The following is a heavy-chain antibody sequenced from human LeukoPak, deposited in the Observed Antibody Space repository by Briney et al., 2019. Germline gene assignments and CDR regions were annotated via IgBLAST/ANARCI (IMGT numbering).Heavy chain of an antibody. CDR2: IYSGGTT. D-gene: IGHD2-2*01. CDR3: ARERLGYCSSTSCYYYGMDV. V-gene: IGHV3-66*01. Sequence: GGSLRLSCAASGFTVGNNYMNWVRQAPGKGLEWVSLIYSGGTTYYADSVKGRFTISRDNAKNSLYLQMNSLRAEDTAVYYCARERLGYCSSTSCYYYGMDVWGQGTTVTVSS. CDR1: GFTVGNNY. J-gene: IGHJ6*02.